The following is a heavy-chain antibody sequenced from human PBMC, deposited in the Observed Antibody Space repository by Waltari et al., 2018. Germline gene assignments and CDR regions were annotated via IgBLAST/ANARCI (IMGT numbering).Heavy chain of an antibody. D-gene: IGHD4-4*01. CDR1: GFTFNSYI. CDR2: LSSRWRSI. J-gene: IGHJ1*01. CDR3: ARDSNKKYFQH. V-gene: IGHV3-48*01. Sequence: VQLVESGGGLVQPGGSLRLSCAASGFTFNSYIVNWVRQAPGKGREWVLYLSSRWRSIYDAVSGEGRCTISRDNARNSLYLQMNSLRAEDTAVYYCARDSNKKYFQHWGQGTRVTVAS.